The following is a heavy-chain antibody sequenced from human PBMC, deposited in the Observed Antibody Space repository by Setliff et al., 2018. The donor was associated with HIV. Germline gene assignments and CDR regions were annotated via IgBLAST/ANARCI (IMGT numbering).Heavy chain of an antibody. CDR3: AREGGQGYSGSGSFYHRNFDL. V-gene: IGHV4-34*01. Sequence: SETLSLTCAVYGGSLSGYYWSWVRQSPGRGLEWIGEINQSCNTNFNPSLKSRLIISVDTSKSQFSLKLTSVTAADTALYYWAREGGQGYSGSGSFYHRNFDLWGRGTLVTVSS. CDR2: INQSCNT. J-gene: IGHJ2*01. CDR1: GGSLSGYY. D-gene: IGHD3-10*01.